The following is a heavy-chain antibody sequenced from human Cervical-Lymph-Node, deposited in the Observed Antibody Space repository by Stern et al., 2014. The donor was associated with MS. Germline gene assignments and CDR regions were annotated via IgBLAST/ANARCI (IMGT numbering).Heavy chain of an antibody. V-gene: IGHV4-30-4*01. CDR3: ASANCSSTSCPNWFDP. D-gene: IGHD2-2*01. J-gene: IGHJ5*02. CDR1: GCSISSGDYY. CDR2: IYYSGST. Sequence: QVQLQESGPGLVKPSQTLSLTCTVSGCSISSGDYYWGWIRQPPGKGLEWIGYIYYSGSTYYNPSLKSRVTISVDTSKNQFSLKLSSVTAADTAVYYCASANCSSTSCPNWFDPWGQGTLVTVSS.